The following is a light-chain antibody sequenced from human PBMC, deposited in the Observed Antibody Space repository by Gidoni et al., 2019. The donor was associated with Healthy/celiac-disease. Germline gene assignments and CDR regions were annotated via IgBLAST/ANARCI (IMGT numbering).Light chain of an antibody. V-gene: IGKV3-20*01. CDR1: QSVSSSY. CDR2: GAS. CDR3: QQYGSSPWT. J-gene: IGKJ1*01. Sequence: DIVLPQSPATLSLSPGERATLSCRASQSVSSSYLAWYQQKPGQAPRLLIYGASSRATGIPDRFSGSGSGTDFTLTISRLEPEDFAVYYCQQYGSSPWTFGQGTKVEIK.